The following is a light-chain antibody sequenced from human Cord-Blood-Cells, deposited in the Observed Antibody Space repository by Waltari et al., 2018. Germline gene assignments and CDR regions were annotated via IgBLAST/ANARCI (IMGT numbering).Light chain of an antibody. CDR1: QSVLYSSSNKNY. Sequence: DIVMTQSPDSLAVSLGERATINCKSSQSVLYSSSNKNYLAWYQQKPGQPPKLLIYWASTRESGVPDRLSGSGCGTDFTLTCSSLQAEDVAVYFCQQYYSTAFTFGPGTKVDIK. J-gene: IGKJ3*01. V-gene: IGKV4-1*01. CDR3: QQYYSTAFT. CDR2: WAS.